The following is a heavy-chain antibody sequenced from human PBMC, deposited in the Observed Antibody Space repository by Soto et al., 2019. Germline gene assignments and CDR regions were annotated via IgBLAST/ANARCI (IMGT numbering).Heavy chain of an antibody. CDR2: IWYDGSNK. CDR3: ARALTAIDLYYFDY. D-gene: IGHD5-18*01. V-gene: IGHV3-33*01. Sequence: GGSLRLSCAASGFTFSSYGMHWVRQAPGKGLEWVVVIWYDGSNKYYADSVKGRFTISRDNSKNTLYLQMNSLRAEDTAVYYCARALTAIDLYYFDYWGQGTLVTVSS. CDR1: GFTFSSYG. J-gene: IGHJ4*02.